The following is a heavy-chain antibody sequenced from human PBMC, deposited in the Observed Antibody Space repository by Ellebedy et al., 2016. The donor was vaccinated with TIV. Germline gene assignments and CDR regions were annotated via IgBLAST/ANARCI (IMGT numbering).Heavy chain of an antibody. V-gene: IGHV4-31*03. CDR1: GGSISSGGYY. CDR2: IYYSGST. D-gene: IGHD1-26*01. J-gene: IGHJ6*02. CDR3: ARDGRELLGYYYYGMDV. Sequence: SETLSLTXTVSGGSISSGGYYWSWIRQHPGKGLEWIGYIYYSGSTYYNPSLKSRVTISVDTSKNQFSLKLSSVTAANTAVYYCARDGRELLGYYYYGMDVWGQGTTVTVSS.